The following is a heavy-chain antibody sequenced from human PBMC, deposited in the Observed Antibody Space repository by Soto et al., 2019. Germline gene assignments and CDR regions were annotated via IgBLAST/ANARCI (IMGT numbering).Heavy chain of an antibody. V-gene: IGHV3-23*01. CDR3: AKDLGIAAAGTVSWFDP. CDR2: ISGSGGST. CDR1: GFTFSSYA. J-gene: IGHJ5*02. Sequence: GGSLRLSCAASGFTFSSYAMSWVRQAPGKGLEWVSAISGSGGSTYYADSVKGRFTISRDNSKNTLYLQMNSLRAEDTAVYYCAKDLGIAAAGTVSWFDPWGQGTLVTVSS. D-gene: IGHD6-13*01.